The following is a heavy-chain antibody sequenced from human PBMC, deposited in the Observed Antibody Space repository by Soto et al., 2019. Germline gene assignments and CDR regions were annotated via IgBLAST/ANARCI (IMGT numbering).Heavy chain of an antibody. Sequence: EVQLLEAGGGLVQPGGSLRLSCAASGFTFSSYAMSWVRQAPGKGLEWVSAISGSGGSTYYADSVKGRFTISRDNSKNSLYLTMNSLRAEHTAVYYCAKENGYSSSWFEFDYGGPGTLVTVS. D-gene: IGHD6-13*01. V-gene: IGHV3-23*01. CDR1: GFTFSSYA. CDR2: ISGSGGST. J-gene: IGHJ4*02. CDR3: AKENGYSSSWFEFDY.